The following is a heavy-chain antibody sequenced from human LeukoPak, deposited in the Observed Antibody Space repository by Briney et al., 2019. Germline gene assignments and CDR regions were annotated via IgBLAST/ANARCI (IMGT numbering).Heavy chain of an antibody. CDR1: GGSFSGYY. D-gene: IGHD2-15*01. CDR3: ARAFSLRLLRWFDP. CDR2: INHSGST. V-gene: IGHV4-34*01. J-gene: IGHJ5*02. Sequence: SETLSLTCAVYGGSFSGYYWSWIRQPPGKGLEWIGEINHSGSTNHNPSLKSRVTISVDTSKNQFSLKLSSVTAADTAVYYCARAFSLRLLRWFDPWGQGTLVTVSS.